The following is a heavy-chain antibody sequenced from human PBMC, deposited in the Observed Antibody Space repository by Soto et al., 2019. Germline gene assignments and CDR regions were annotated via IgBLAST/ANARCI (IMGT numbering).Heavy chain of an antibody. D-gene: IGHD2-15*01. CDR2: INSDGSST. CDR1: GLTFSSYW. Sequence: EVQLVESGGGLVQPGESLRLSCAASGLTFSSYWMHWVRQAPGKGLVWVSRINSDGSSTSYAGSVKGRFTISRDNAKNTLYLQMNSLSAEDTAVYYCVRTSLVVAAATREDYWGQGTLVTVSS. V-gene: IGHV3-74*01. CDR3: VRTSLVVAAATREDY. J-gene: IGHJ4*02.